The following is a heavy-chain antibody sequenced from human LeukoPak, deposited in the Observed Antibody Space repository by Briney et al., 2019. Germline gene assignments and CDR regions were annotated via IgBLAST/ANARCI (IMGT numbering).Heavy chain of an antibody. V-gene: IGHV1-69*13. J-gene: IGHJ4*02. CDR3: AYDCSGGSCYSDY. Sequence: ASVKVSCKASGGTFSSYAISWVRQAPGQGLEWVGGIIPIFGTANYAQKFQGRVTITADESTSTAYMELSSLRSEDTAVYYCAYDCSGGSCYSDYWGQGTLVTVSS. D-gene: IGHD2-15*01. CDR2: IIPIFGTA. CDR1: GGTFSSYA.